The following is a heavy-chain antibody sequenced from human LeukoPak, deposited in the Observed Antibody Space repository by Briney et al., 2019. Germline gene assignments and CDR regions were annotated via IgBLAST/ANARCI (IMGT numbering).Heavy chain of an antibody. V-gene: IGHV3-21*01. CDR2: ISSGSSYI. Sequence: GGSLRLSCAASGFTFSSYSMNWVRQAPGKGLEWVSSISSGSSYIYYADSVKGRFTISRDNAKNSLYLQMNSLRAEDTAVYYCARDLGRGWFDPWGQGTLVTVSS. J-gene: IGHJ5*02. CDR3: ARDLGRGWFDP. D-gene: IGHD1-26*01. CDR1: GFTFSSYS.